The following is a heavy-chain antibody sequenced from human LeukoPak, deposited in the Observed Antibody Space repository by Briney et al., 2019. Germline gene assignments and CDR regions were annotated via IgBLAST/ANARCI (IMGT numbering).Heavy chain of an antibody. CDR1: GFTVSSNY. J-gene: IGHJ6*02. CDR3: ARDPPTYYYYGMDV. CDR2: IYSGGST. Sequence: GGSLRLSCAASGFTVSSNYMSWVRQAPGKGLEWVPVIYSGGSTYYADSVKGRFTISRDNSKNTLYLQMNSLRAEDTAVYYCARDPPTYYYYGMDVWGQGTTVTVSS. V-gene: IGHV3-66*01.